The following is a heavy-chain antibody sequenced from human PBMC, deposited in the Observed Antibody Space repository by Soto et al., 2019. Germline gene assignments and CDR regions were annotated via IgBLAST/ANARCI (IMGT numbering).Heavy chain of an antibody. D-gene: IGHD3-10*01. J-gene: IGHJ4*02. Sequence: SETLSLTCTVSGGSISSYYWSWSRQPPGKGLEWIGYIYYSGSTNYNPSLKSRVTISVDTSKNQFSLKLSSVTAADTAVYYCARASMVRGDHFDYWGQGTLVTVSS. V-gene: IGHV4-59*01. CDR1: GGSISSYY. CDR2: IYYSGST. CDR3: ARASMVRGDHFDY.